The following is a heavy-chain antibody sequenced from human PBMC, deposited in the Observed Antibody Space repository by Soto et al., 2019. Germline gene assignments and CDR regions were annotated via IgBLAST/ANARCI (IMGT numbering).Heavy chain of an antibody. D-gene: IGHD6-13*01. J-gene: IGHJ4*01. V-gene: IGHV4-59*08. CDR2: IYYSGTT. Sequence: SETLSLTCTVSGGSISTYYWSWIRQPPGKGLEWIGHIYYSGTTNYSPSLKSRVTISVDTSQNQFSLKLSSVTAADTAVYYCARQIAAAPYSFDSWGQGILVT. CDR1: GGSISTYY. CDR3: ARQIAAAPYSFDS.